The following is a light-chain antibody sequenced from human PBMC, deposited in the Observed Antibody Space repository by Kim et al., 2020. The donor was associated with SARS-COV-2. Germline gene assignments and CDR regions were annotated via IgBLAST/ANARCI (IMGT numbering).Light chain of an antibody. Sequence: PRERAALSCRASQSGGRILAWSHQKTGQAPRLRICGVSSRATSIPSRFGGSGFGTGFTLLISSLQSEDLAVYYCTQYNIWPPITFGQRTRLEIK. CDR2: GVS. J-gene: IGKJ5*01. CDR1: QSGGRI. CDR3: TQYNIWPPIT. V-gene: IGKV3-15*01.